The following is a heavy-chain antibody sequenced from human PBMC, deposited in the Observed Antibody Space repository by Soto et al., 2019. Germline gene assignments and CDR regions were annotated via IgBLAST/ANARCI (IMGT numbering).Heavy chain of an antibody. CDR1: GFTFSSYG. V-gene: IGHV3-30*18. J-gene: IGHJ6*02. CDR3: AKDTVEGQWLVLSMDV. CDR2: ISYDGSNK. D-gene: IGHD6-19*01. Sequence: GGSLRLSCAASGFTFSSYGMHWVRQAPGKGLEWVAVISYDGSNKYYADSVKGRFTISRDNSKNTLYLQMNSLRAEDTAVYYCAKDTVEGQWLVLSMDVWGQGTTVTVSS.